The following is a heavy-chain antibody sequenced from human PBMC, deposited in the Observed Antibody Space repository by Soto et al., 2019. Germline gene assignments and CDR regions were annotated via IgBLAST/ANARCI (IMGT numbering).Heavy chain of an antibody. Sequence: DVQLLESGGGLVQPGGSLRLSCAASGFTFRSYAMSWVRQAPGKGLEWVSGISGSGISTHYADSVKGRFTVSRDNSKNTLDRQMHSLRAEDTAVYNCAKEPVGPDWYFDLWGRGTLVTVSS. CDR1: GFTFRSYA. J-gene: IGHJ2*01. CDR3: AKEPVGPDWYFDL. CDR2: ISGSGIST. V-gene: IGHV3-23*01.